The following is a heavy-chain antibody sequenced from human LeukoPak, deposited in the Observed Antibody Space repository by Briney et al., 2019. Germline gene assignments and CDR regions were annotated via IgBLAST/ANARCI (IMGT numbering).Heavy chain of an antibody. V-gene: IGHV1-46*01. D-gene: IGHD5-24*01. CDR3: ARERPVKMATITPFDY. Sequence: GASVKVSCKASVYTFTSYYIHWVRQAPGQRLEWRGIINPSGRSTSYEQKFHGRVTMTRDMSTSKVYMELSSLRTEETAVYYCARERPVKMATITPFDYWGQGTLVTVSS. J-gene: IGHJ4*02. CDR1: VYTFTSYY. CDR2: INPSGRST.